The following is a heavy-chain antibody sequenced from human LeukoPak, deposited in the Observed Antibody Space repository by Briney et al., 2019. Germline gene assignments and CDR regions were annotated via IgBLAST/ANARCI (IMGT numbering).Heavy chain of an antibody. CDR1: GFTFDDYA. CDR3: AKDKYYYDSSGYYGMDV. Sequence: GGSLRLSCAASGFTFDDYAMHWVRQVQGKGLEWVSLISGDGGSTYYADSVKGRFTISRDNSKNSLYLQMNSLRTEDTALYYCAKDKYYYDSSGYYGMDVWSQGTTVTVSS. V-gene: IGHV3-43*02. J-gene: IGHJ6*02. CDR2: ISGDGGST. D-gene: IGHD3-22*01.